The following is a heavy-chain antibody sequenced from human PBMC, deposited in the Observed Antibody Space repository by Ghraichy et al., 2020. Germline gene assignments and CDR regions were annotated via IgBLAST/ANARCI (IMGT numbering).Heavy chain of an antibody. CDR2: IYHSGST. V-gene: IGHV4-30-2*01. J-gene: IGHJ5*02. CDR1: GGSISSGGYS. Sequence: SETLSLTCAVSGGSISSGGYSWSWIRQPPGKGLEWIGYIYHSGSTYYNPSLKSRVTISVDRSKNQFSLKLSSVTAADTAVYYCARGAYYDYVWGSYRTPWNWFDPWGQGTLVTVSS. D-gene: IGHD3-16*02. CDR3: ARGAYYDYVWGSYRTPWNWFDP.